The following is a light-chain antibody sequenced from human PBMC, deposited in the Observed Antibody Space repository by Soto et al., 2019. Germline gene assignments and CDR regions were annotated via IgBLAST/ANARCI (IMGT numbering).Light chain of an antibody. CDR2: RNN. CDR1: RSNIGSNY. CDR3: AAWDDRLSDVI. Sequence: QAVVTQPPSASGTPGQRVTISCSGSRSNIGSNYVYWYQQLPGTAPKLVIYRNNQRPSGVPDRFSGSKSGASASLVINGLRSEDEADYYCAAWDDRLSDVIFGGGTKLTVL. V-gene: IGLV1-47*01. J-gene: IGLJ2*01.